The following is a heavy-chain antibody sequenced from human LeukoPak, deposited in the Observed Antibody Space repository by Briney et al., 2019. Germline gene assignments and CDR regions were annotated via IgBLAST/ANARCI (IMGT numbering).Heavy chain of an antibody. J-gene: IGHJ6*03. CDR3: ARGRGYSGYHYRLYYMDV. V-gene: IGHV4-59*01. D-gene: IGHD5-12*01. Sequence: SETLSLTCTVSGGSISSYYWSWIRQPPGKGLEWIGYIYYSGSTNYNPSLKSRVTISVDTSKNQFSLKLSSVTAADTAVYYCARGRGYSGYHYRLYYMDVWGKGTTVTVSS. CDR1: GGSISSYY. CDR2: IYYSGST.